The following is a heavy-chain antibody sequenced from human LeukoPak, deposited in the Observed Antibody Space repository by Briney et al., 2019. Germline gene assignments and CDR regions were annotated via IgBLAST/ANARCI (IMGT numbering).Heavy chain of an antibody. D-gene: IGHD4-23*01. CDR1: GFTFSSYA. CDR3: TTDSYVTPRTRVLNWFDP. Sequence: GRSLRLSCAASGFTFSSYAMHWVRQAPGKGLEWVAVISYDGSNKYYADSVKGRFTISRDNSKNTLYLQMNSLRAEDTAVYYCTTDSYVTPRTRVLNWFDPWGQGTLVTVSS. CDR2: ISYDGSNK. V-gene: IGHV3-30-3*01. J-gene: IGHJ5*02.